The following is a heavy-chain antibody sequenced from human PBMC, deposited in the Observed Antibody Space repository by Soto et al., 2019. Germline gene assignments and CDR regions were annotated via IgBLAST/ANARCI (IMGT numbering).Heavy chain of an antibody. CDR1: GGSFSGYY. D-gene: IGHD6-25*01. V-gene: IGHV4-34*01. CDR2: INHRGST. CDR3: ARGSRVKIPAASGRDYYYHGLDV. Sequence: QVQLQQWGAGLLKPSETLSLTCAVYGGSFSGYYWSWIRQPPGKGLEWIGEINHRGSTNYNPSLKRRVTLSVDTSKNQFSLKLNSVPAADTAVYYCARGSRVKIPAASGRDYYYHGLDVWGQGTAVTVSS. J-gene: IGHJ6*02.